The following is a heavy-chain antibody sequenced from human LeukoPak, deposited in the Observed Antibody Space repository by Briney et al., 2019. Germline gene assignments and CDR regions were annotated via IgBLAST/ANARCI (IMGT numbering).Heavy chain of an antibody. CDR2: ISSSSSYI. D-gene: IGHD1-1*01. CDR1: RLTCSSYS. J-gene: IGHJ4*02. CDR3: ARASVQLDRPPHFDY. Sequence: GVSLRLSCAASRLTCSSYSMNWVRKAPGKGLEGVSSISSSSSYIYYADSEKGRFTISRDNAKNSLYLKMNSLRAEDTAVYYCARASVQLDRPPHFDYWGQGTLVTVSS. V-gene: IGHV3-21*01.